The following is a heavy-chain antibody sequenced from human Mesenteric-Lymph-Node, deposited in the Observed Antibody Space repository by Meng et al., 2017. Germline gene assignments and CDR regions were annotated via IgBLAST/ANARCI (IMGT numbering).Heavy chain of an antibody. Sequence: GESLKISCAASGFTFSSYGMHWVRQAPGKGLEWVAVIWYDGSNKYYADSVQGRFTISRDNSKNTLYLQMNSLRAEDTAVYYCARRRGEDAFDIWGQGTMVTVSS. J-gene: IGHJ3*02. CDR3: ARRRGEDAFDI. V-gene: IGHV3-33*01. D-gene: IGHD3-16*01. CDR1: GFTFSSYG. CDR2: IWYDGSNK.